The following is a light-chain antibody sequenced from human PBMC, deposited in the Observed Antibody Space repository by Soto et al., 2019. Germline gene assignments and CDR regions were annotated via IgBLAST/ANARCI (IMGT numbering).Light chain of an antibody. CDR1: QSVSSSY. CDR2: GAS. J-gene: IGKJ1*01. V-gene: IGKV3-20*01. Sequence: EIVLTQSPGTLSLSPGERATLSCRASQSVSSSYLAWYQQKPGQAPRLLIYGASNRATGIPDRFSGSGSGTDFTLTISRLEPEDFAMYYCQQYGSSPGTFGQGPKVEIK. CDR3: QQYGSSPGT.